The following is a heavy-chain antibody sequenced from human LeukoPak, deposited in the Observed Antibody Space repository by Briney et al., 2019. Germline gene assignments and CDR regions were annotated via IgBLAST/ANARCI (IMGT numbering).Heavy chain of an antibody. J-gene: IGHJ4*02. Sequence: GGSLRLSCAASGFTFSSYAMSWVRQAPGKGLEWVSSVGGSGGTTYYADSVKGRFTVSRDNSEKMSFLQMNNLRAEDTAVYYCTKKASIIGTLGPSDYWGQGTLVTVSS. D-gene: IGHD1-7*01. CDR2: VGGSGGTT. CDR3: TKKASIIGTLGPSDY. V-gene: IGHV3-23*01. CDR1: GFTFSSYA.